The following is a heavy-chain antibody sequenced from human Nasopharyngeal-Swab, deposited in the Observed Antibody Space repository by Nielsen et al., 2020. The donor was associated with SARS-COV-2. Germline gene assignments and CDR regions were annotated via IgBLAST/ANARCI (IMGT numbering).Heavy chain of an antibody. CDR3: AKVRFSMYFFDMDV. D-gene: IGHD3-3*01. CDR2: SASDDNT. J-gene: IGHJ6*03. V-gene: IGHV3-23*01. CDR1: GYTFSSYA. Sequence: GESLKISCAASGYTFSSYAMNWVRQAPGKGLEWVSTSASDDNTFYADSMKGRFTISRDKSKSTVHLQMNSLRAEDTAVYFCAKVRFSMYFFDMDVWGQGTTVTVSS.